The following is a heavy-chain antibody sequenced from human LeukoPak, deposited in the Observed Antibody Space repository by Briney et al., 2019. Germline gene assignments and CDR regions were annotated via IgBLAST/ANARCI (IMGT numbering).Heavy chain of an antibody. CDR2: ISGSGGST. J-gene: IGHJ4*02. CDR3: AKATGYLL. CDR1: GFTFSNSA. V-gene: IGHV3-23*01. D-gene: IGHD1-14*01. Sequence: GGSLRLSCAASGFTFSNSALSWVRQAPGKGLEWVSDISGSGGSTYYADSVKGRFTISRDNSKNTLYLQMNNLRAEDTAVYYCAKATGYLLWGQGTLVTVSS.